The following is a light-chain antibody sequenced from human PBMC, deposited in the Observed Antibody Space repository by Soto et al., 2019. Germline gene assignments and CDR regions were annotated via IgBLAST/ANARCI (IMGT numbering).Light chain of an antibody. Sequence: DIVMTQSPDSLAVSLGERATINCKSSQSVLYSSNNKNYLAWYQQKPGQPPKPLIYWASTRESGVPDRFSGSGSGTDFTLTISSLQAEDVAVYYCQQYYSTFWTFGQGTKVEVK. CDR1: QSVLYSSNNKNY. CDR3: QQYYSTFWT. J-gene: IGKJ1*01. V-gene: IGKV4-1*01. CDR2: WAS.